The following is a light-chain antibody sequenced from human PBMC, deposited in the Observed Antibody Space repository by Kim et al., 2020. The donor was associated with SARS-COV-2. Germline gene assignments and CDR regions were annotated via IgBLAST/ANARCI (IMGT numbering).Light chain of an antibody. V-gene: IGLV2-14*03. J-gene: IGLJ3*02. CDR3: TSYTTSGTWV. Sequence: QSVVTQPASVSGSPGQSITFSCTGTSSDIGNYKYVSWYQQHPGKAPKLMIYDVNNRPSGVSNRFSGSKSGNTASLTISGLQAEDEAHYYCTSYTTSGTWVFGGGTQLTVL. CDR1: SSDIGNYKY. CDR2: DVN.